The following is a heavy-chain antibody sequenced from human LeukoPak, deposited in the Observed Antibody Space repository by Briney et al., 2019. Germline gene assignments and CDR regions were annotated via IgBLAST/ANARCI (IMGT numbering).Heavy chain of an antibody. CDR1: GGALSSGGYS. CDR3: ARAYSVY. CDR2: IYHSGST. V-gene: IGHV4-30-2*01. Sequence: PLGTLSLTCAVSGGALSSGGYSWSGVPQPPREGLEWIGYIYHSGSTYYNPSLKSRVTISVDRSKNQFSLKLSSVTAADTAVYYCARAYSVYWGQGTLVTVSS. J-gene: IGHJ4*02. D-gene: IGHD2-15*01.